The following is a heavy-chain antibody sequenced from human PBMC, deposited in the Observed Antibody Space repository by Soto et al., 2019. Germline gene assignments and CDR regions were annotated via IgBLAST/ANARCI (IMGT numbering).Heavy chain of an antibody. V-gene: IGHV3-21*01. Sequence: EVQLVESGGGLVKPGGSLRLSCAASGFTFSSYSMNWVRQAPGQGLEWVSSISSSSSYIYYADSVKGRFTISRDNAKNSLYLQMNSLRAEDTAVYYCARVAAGVVTRNPPYYYYMDVWGKGTTVTVSS. D-gene: IGHD2-15*01. CDR3: ARVAAGVVTRNPPYYYYMDV. CDR1: GFTFSSYS. CDR2: ISSSSSYI. J-gene: IGHJ6*03.